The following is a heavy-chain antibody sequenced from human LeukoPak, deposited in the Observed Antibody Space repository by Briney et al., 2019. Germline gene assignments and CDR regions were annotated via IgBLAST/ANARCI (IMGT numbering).Heavy chain of an antibody. CDR1: GFIFSDYY. CDR2: ISNPSSTR. Sequence: NPGGSLRLSCDASGFIFSDYYMSWVRQAPGKGLEWISYISNPSSTRYYADSVKGRFTISRDNAKNSLYLQMNSLRAEDTAVYFCARVGALSSSWLLYWGQGTLVTVSS. D-gene: IGHD6-13*01. CDR3: ARVGALSSSWLLY. V-gene: IGHV3-11*04. J-gene: IGHJ4*02.